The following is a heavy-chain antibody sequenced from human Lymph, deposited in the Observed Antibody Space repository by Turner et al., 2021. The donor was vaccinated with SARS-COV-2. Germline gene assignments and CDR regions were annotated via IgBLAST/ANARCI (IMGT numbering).Heavy chain of an antibody. D-gene: IGHD1-26*01. CDR2: INWSGGSI. CDR3: AKDLAGTYYSCFDY. V-gene: IGHV3-9*01. Sequence: EVQLVESGGGLVQPGRSLRLSCAASGFTFDEYAMHWVRQAAGKGLEWVSGINWSGGSIAYADSVKGRFTIARDNPKNSLYLQMNSLRAEDTAFYYCAKDLAGTYYSCFDYWGQGTLVTVSS. CDR1: GFTFDEYA. J-gene: IGHJ4*02.